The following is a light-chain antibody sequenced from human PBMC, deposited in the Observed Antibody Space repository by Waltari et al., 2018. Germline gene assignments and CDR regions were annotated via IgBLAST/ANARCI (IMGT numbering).Light chain of an antibody. CDR3: SSYTSSSTLL. Sequence: QSALTQPASVSGSPGQSITISCTGTSSDVGGYNYVPWYQQHPGKAPKLMIYDVSNRPSGVSNRFSGSKSGNTASLTISGLQAEDEADYYCSSYTSSSTLLFGGGTKLTVL. V-gene: IGLV2-14*03. J-gene: IGLJ2*01. CDR1: SSDVGGYNY. CDR2: DVS.